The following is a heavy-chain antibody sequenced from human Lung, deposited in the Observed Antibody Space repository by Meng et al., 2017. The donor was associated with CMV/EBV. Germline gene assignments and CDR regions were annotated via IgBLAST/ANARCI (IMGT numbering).Heavy chain of an antibody. CDR2: IISEADGGTT. D-gene: IGHD3-22*01. CDR1: FTFGKGW. CDR3: ATDLYYDDSGLRDY. V-gene: IGHV3-15*01. Sequence: FTFGKGWMRGVRQAAGKGLEWVGRIISEADGGTTHHAAPVKGRFTNSRDDSKNTLYLKRNSLKTEDTAMYYCATDLYYDDSGLRDYWGRGTLVTVSS. J-gene: IGHJ4*02.